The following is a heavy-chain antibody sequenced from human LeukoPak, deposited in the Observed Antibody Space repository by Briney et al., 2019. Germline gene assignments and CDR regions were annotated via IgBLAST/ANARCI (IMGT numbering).Heavy chain of an antibody. J-gene: IGHJ6*02. CDR1: GFTFSSYG. CDR3: ARRSNDHYGMDV. V-gene: IGHV3-30*03. D-gene: IGHD1-1*01. Sequence: SGGSLRLSCAASGFTFSSYGMHWVRQAPGKGLEWVAVISYDGSNKYYADSVKGRFTISRDNSKKSLYLQMNSLRAEDTAVYYCARRSNDHYGMDVWGQGTTVTVS. CDR2: ISYDGSNK.